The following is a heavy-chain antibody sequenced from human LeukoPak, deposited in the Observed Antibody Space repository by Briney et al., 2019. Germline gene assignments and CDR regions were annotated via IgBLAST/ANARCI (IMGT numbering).Heavy chain of an antibody. Sequence: KSSETLSLTCTVSGGSIRSYYWSWIRQPPGKGLEWIGYIYYSGSTNYNPSLKSRVTISVDTSRNQFSLKLSSVTAADTAVYYCARRRGRGYDLPSKYYFDYWGQGTLVTVSS. D-gene: IGHD5-12*01. CDR1: GGSIRSYY. CDR3: ARRRGRGYDLPSKYYFDY. V-gene: IGHV4-59*08. J-gene: IGHJ4*02. CDR2: IYYSGST.